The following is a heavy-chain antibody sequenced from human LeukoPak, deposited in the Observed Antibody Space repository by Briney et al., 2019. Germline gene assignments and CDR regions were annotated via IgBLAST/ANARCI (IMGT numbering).Heavy chain of an antibody. D-gene: IGHD5-12*01. Sequence: ASVKVSCKASGYTFADHYIHWVRQAPGQGFEWMGWINSNTGGTDYAQKFQDRIALTSYTSISTVYMELNRLESDDTALYYCARDLATIDGIAWYYFENWGQGTLVTVS. CDR3: ARDLATIDGIAWYYFEN. V-gene: IGHV1-2*02. CDR1: GYTFADHY. J-gene: IGHJ4*02. CDR2: INSNTGGT.